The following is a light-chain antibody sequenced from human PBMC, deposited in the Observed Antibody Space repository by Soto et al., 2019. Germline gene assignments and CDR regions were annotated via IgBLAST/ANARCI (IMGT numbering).Light chain of an antibody. CDR1: QSVSSSY. V-gene: IGKV3-20*01. CDR2: GAS. J-gene: IGKJ1*01. Sequence: EIVLTQSPGTLSLSPGERATLSCRASQSVSSSYLAWYQQKPGQAPRLLIYGASSRATGIPDRFSGSGSGTDLTLTISRLEPEDFAVYYCHQYDSSPETLGQGTKVDIK. CDR3: HQYDSSPET.